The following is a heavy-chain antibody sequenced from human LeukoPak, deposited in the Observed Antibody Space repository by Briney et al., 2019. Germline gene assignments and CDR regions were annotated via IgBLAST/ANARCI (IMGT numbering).Heavy chain of an antibody. V-gene: IGHV3-21*01. CDR1: GFSFSTYT. D-gene: IGHD3-22*01. Sequence: PGGSLRLSCAASGFSFSTYTMNWVRQAPGKGLEWVSSISRSSSSIYYADSVKGRFTISRDNAKNSLYLQMNSLRAEDTAVYYCARGSGYYDTPGRGLGYWGQGTLVTVSS. CDR2: ISRSSSSI. CDR3: ARGSGYYDTPGRGLGY. J-gene: IGHJ4*02.